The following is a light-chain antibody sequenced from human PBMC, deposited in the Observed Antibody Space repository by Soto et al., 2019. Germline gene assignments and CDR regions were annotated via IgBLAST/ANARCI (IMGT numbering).Light chain of an antibody. CDR1: SSDVVAYKY. V-gene: IGLV2-14*01. CDR2: EVS. J-gene: IGLJ3*02. CDR3: SSYTTTTAWV. Sequence: QSALTQPASVSVSPGQSITISCTGSSSDVVAYKYVSWFQQHPGKAPKLIIYEVSNRPSGVSDRFSGSKSGNTASLTISGLQAEDEADYHCSSYTTTTAWVFGVGTKLTVL.